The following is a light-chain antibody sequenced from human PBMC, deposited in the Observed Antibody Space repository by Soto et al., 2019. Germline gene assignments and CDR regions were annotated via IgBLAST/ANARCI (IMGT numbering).Light chain of an antibody. CDR3: QQCGSSPWT. CDR1: QSVSSYY. J-gene: IGKJ1*01. V-gene: IGKV3-20*01. Sequence: GWTQSPGTLSLSPGERATLSCRSSQSVSSYYLAWYQQKPGQAPRLLIYAASSRATGIPDRFSGGGSGTDFTLTISRLEPEDFAVYYCQQCGSSPWTFGQGTKVDIK. CDR2: AAS.